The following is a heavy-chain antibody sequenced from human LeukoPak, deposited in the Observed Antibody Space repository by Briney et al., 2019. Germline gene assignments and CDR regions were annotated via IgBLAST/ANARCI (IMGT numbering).Heavy chain of an antibody. J-gene: IGHJ4*02. V-gene: IGHV3-48*04. CDR3: ARDWYHAIDY. CDR1: GFNFNNYN. Sequence: GGSLRLSCAASGFNFNNYNMNWVRQAPGKGLEWVSYITLSSSSIYYADSVKGRFTISRDNAKNTLYLQMNSLRAEDTAVYYCARDWYHAIDYWGQGTLVTVSS. D-gene: IGHD2-2*01. CDR2: ITLSSSSI.